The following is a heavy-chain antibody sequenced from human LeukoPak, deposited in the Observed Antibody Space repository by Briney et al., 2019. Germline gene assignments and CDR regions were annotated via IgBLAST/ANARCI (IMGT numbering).Heavy chain of an antibody. D-gene: IGHD3-9*01. Sequence: GGSLRLSCAASGFTFNSYAMNWVRQAPGKGLEWVSVISGSGSSTYYADSVKGRFTISRDNSKNTLYLQMNSLRAEDTAVYYCARDRPGGPRDFDWLYPFDYWGQGTLVTVSS. CDR3: ARDRPGGPRDFDWLYPFDY. CDR2: ISGSGSST. J-gene: IGHJ4*02. CDR1: GFTFNSYA. V-gene: IGHV3-23*01.